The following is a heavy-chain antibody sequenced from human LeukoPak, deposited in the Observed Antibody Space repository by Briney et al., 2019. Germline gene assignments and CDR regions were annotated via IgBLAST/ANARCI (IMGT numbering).Heavy chain of an antibody. CDR3: ARRMAKIVGATSFDY. J-gene: IGHJ4*02. CDR2: INPNSGGT. V-gene: IGHV1-2*02. Sequence: ASVKVSCKASGYTFTGYYMHWVRQAPGQGLEWMGWINPNSGGTNYAQKFQGRVTMTRDTSIGTAYMELSRLRSDDTAVYYCARRMAKIVGATSFDYWGQGTLVTVSS. D-gene: IGHD1-26*01. CDR1: GYTFTGYY.